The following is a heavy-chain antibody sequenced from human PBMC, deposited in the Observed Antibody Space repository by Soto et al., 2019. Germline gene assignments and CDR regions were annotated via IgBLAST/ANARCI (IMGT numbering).Heavy chain of an antibody. D-gene: IGHD5-12*01. CDR2: ISAYNGNT. CDR1: GYTFTSYF. Sequence: GASVKVSCNASGYTFTSYFISWVRQAPGQGLEWMGWISAYNGNTNYAQKLQGRVTMTTDTSTSTAYMELRSLRSDDTAVYYCARDSHRGYDWYYYYYYMDVCGKGTTVTVSS. V-gene: IGHV1-18*01. CDR3: ARDSHRGYDWYYYYYYMDV. J-gene: IGHJ6*03.